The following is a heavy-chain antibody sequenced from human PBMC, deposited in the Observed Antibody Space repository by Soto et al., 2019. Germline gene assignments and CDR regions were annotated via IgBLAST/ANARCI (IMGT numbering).Heavy chain of an antibody. CDR1: GGSFSGYY. CDR3: ARRGGGYFPYYFDY. J-gene: IGHJ4*02. Sequence: ETLSLTCAVYGGSFSGYYWSWIRQPPGKGLEWIGEILHSGSTNYNPSLKSRVSISVDTSKNQFSLKLTSVTAADTALYYCARRGGGYFPYYFDYWGQGSLVTVSS. D-gene: IGHD2-21*01. V-gene: IGHV4-34*12. CDR2: ILHSGST.